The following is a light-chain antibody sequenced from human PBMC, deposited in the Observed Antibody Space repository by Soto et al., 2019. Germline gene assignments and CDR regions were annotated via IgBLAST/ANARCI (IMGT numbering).Light chain of an antibody. J-gene: IGKJ2*01. CDR1: QTISTS. V-gene: IGKV1-5*03. CDR3: QQYSRYSA. Sequence: DIQMTQSPSTLSASVGDRVTITCRATQTISTSLAWYQQIPGRAPKLLIYKASILDTGVPSRFSGRGSGTEFTLTISSLQPDDFATYYCQQYSRYSAFGQGTKVDIK. CDR2: KAS.